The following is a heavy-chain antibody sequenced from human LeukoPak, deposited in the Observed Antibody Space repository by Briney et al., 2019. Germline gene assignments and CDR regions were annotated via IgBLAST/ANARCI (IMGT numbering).Heavy chain of an antibody. Sequence: GGSLRLSCAASGLTFRSYWMHWVRQAPGKGLVWVSRIKSDGSSTIYADSVKGRFTISRDNAKNTLYLQMNSLRAEDTAVYFCTRTYYYDSIDYFDYWGQGALVTVSS. CDR1: GLTFRSYW. V-gene: IGHV3-74*01. CDR2: IKSDGSST. CDR3: TRTYYYDSIDYFDY. D-gene: IGHD3-22*01. J-gene: IGHJ4*02.